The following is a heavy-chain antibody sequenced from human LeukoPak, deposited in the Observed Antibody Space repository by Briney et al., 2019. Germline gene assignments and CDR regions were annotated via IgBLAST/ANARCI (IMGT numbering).Heavy chain of an antibody. CDR3: GRDALVGYFSYYYMDV. V-gene: IGHV4-59*11. D-gene: IGHD2-15*01. Sequence: KPSETLSLTCTVSGGSISSHYWTWIRQSPVKELEWIGDISNSGSTSYNPSLKSRVTISIDTSKNQFSLKLSSVTAADTAVYYCGRDALVGYFSYYYMDVWGKGTTVTVSS. CDR2: ISNSGST. J-gene: IGHJ6*03. CDR1: GGSISSHY.